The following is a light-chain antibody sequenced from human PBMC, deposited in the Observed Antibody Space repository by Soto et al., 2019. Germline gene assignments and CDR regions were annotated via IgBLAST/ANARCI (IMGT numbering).Light chain of an antibody. J-gene: IGLJ1*01. CDR3: CSYAGNYIYV. Sequence: QAVVTQPRSVSGSPGQSVTISCTGTSSDVGGYNYVSWYLQHPGKAPKVIIYDVSKRPSGVPDRFSGSKSGNRASLTISGLQSEDEADYYCCSYAGNYIYVFGTGTKVTVL. CDR1: SSDVGGYNY. V-gene: IGLV2-11*01. CDR2: DVS.